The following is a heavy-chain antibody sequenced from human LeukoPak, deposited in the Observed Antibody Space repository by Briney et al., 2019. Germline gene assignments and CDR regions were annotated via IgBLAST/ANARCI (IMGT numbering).Heavy chain of an antibody. J-gene: IGHJ4*02. CDR1: GYSISSGYY. Sequence: SETLSLTCTVSGYSISSGYYWAWIRQPPGKGLEWIGNIYHSGSTYYNPSLKSRVTISVDTSKNQFSLRLSSVTAADTAVYYCARASYSYDINGWVPFDYWGQGTLVTVSS. CDR3: ARASYSYDINGWVPFDY. V-gene: IGHV4-38-2*02. D-gene: IGHD3-22*01. CDR2: IYHSGST.